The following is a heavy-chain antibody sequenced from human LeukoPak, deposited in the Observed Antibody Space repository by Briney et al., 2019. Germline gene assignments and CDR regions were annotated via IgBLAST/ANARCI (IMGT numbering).Heavy chain of an antibody. D-gene: IGHD3-22*01. J-gene: IGHJ4*02. CDR2: INHSGST. CDR3: ATPGGGEYDSSGSFPY. CDR1: GGSFSGYH. Sequence: SETLSLTCAVYGGSFSGYHWSWIRQPPGKGLEWIGEINHSGSTNYNPSLKSRVTISVDTSKNQFSLKLSSVTAADTAVYYCATPGGGEYDSSGSFPYWGQGTLVTVSS. V-gene: IGHV4-34*01.